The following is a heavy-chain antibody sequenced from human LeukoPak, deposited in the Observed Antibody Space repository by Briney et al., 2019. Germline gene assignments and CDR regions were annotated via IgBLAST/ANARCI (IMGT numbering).Heavy chain of an antibody. CDR1: GDSVSSNSAA. CDR2: TYYRSKWYN. D-gene: IGHD2-2*01. Sequence: SQTLSLTCAISGDSVSSNSAAWNWIRQSPSRGLEWLGRTYYRSKWYNDYAVSVKSRITINPDTSKNQFSLQLSSVTAADTAVYYCARARYSGVPAADYFDYWGQGTLVTVSS. J-gene: IGHJ4*02. CDR3: ARARYSGVPAADYFDY. V-gene: IGHV6-1*01.